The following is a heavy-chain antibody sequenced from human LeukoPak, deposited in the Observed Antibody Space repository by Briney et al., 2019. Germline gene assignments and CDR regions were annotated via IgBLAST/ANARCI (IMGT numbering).Heavy chain of an antibody. CDR1: GGSMSRYY. CDR3: ARSGVTALSWVDP. CDR2: FSYSGSN. J-gene: IGHJ5*02. D-gene: IGHD2-21*02. V-gene: IGHV4-59*08. Sequence: SETLSLTCTVSGGSMSRYYWSWIRHPPGKAVEWIGYFSYSGSNKLHPSLKRRITISQETSQNQFSPELNPVNTADPALYYLARSGVTALSWVDPWGQGTLVNGSS.